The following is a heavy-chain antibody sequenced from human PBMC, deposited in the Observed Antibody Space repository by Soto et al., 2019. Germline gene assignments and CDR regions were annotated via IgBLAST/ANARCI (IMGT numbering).Heavy chain of an antibody. CDR3: ATDFYYG. V-gene: IGHV3-23*01. CDR1: GFTFSYYT. Sequence: PGGSLRLSCAASGFTFSYYTMSWVRQAPGKGLEWVSSISGSSDATYYAESVEGRFTISRDNSKSTLNLQMNSLRAEDTSISYGATDFYYG. J-gene: IGHJ6*01. CDR2: ISGSSDAT.